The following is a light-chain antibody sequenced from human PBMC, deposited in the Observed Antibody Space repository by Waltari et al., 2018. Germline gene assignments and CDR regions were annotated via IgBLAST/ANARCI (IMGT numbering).Light chain of an antibody. CDR1: QNVLYNSNNKYY. J-gene: IGKJ1*01. V-gene: IGKV4-1*01. CDR2: WAP. Sequence: DIVLTQSPDSLVVSLGERATINCKASQNVLYNSNNKYYLGWYQRKPGQPPKLLIYWAPTRESGVPDRFSGTGSGTDFTLTISSRQAEDVAVYYCHQYFSPHWTFGQGTKVEIK. CDR3: HQYFSPHWT.